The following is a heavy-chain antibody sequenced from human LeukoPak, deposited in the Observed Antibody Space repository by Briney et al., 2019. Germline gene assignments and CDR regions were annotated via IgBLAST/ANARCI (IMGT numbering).Heavy chain of an antibody. CDR2: ISMDGTNT. Sequence: GGSLRLSCAASGFYFEDYTMYWVRQVPAKGLEWVSIISMDGTNTYYAESVKGRFTISRDNSKNSLSLQMNSLRTEDTALYYCAKGRGAGYRYGPIENWGQGTLVTVSS. J-gene: IGHJ4*02. V-gene: IGHV3-43*01. CDR3: AKGRGAGYRYGPIEN. D-gene: IGHD5-18*01. CDR1: GFYFEDYT.